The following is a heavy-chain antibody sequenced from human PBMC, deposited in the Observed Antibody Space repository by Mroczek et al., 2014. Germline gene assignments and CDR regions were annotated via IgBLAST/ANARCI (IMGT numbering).Heavy chain of an antibody. Sequence: QVQLVQSGAEVKKPGSSVKVSCKASGGTFSSYAISWVRQAPGQGLEWMGGIIPIFGTANYAQKFQGRVTITADESTSTAYMELSSLRSEDTAVYYCASHALEFGVVITPNYYYYYMDVWGKGTTVT. V-gene: IGHV1-69*12. CDR2: IIPIFGTA. D-gene: IGHD3-3*01. CDR1: GGTFSSYA. J-gene: IGHJ6*03. CDR3: ASHALEFGVVITPNYYYYYMDV.